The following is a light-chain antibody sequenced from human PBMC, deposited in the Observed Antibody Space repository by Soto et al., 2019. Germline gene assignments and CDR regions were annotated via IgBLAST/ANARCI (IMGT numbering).Light chain of an antibody. CDR3: SSHTSSSTRV. J-gene: IGLJ1*01. Sequence: QSALTQPASVSGSPGQSITISCTGTSSDVGGYKYVSWYQQHPGEAPKLMIYDVSNRPSGVSNRFSGSKSGNTASLTISGLQAEDEADYYCSSHTSSSTRVFGTGTKLTVL. V-gene: IGLV2-14*01. CDR2: DVS. CDR1: SSDVGGYKY.